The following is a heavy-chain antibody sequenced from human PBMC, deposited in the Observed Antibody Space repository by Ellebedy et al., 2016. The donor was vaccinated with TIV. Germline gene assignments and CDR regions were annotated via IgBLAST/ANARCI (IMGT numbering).Heavy chain of an antibody. J-gene: IGHJ4*02. Sequence: PGGSLRLSCAASGFTFGGHSMTWVRQAPGKGLEWISAVSSSSSAIFYADSVKGRFSISRDNGKNSLYLQMNSLRDEDTAVYYCARDENYGAEVIDYWGQGTLVTVSS. V-gene: IGHV3-48*02. CDR3: ARDENYGAEVIDY. CDR2: VSSSSSAI. D-gene: IGHD4-17*01. CDR1: GFTFGGHS.